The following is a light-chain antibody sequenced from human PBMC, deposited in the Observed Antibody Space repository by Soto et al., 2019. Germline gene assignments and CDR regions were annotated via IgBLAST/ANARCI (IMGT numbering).Light chain of an antibody. CDR1: QSVSSN. J-gene: IGKJ1*01. V-gene: IGKV3-11*01. CDR2: DAS. CDR3: QQRNNWPWT. Sequence: EIVLTQSPATLSLSPGARATLSCRASQSVSSNLVWYQQKPGQAPRLLIYDASNRATGVPARFSGSGSGTDCTLTISSLEPEYFAVYYCQQRNNWPWTFGQGTKVEIK.